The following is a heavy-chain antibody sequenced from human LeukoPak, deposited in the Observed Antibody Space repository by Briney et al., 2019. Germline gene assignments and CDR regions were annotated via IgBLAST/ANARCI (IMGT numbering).Heavy chain of an antibody. V-gene: IGHV3-30-3*01. CDR2: ISYDGSNK. D-gene: IGHD6-13*01. Sequence: GGSLRLSCAASGFTFSSYAMHWVRQAPGKGLEWVAVISYDGSNKYYADSVKGRFTISRDNSKNTLYLQMNSLRAEDTAVYYCARDDGSSWYYYGMDVWGQGTTVTVSS. CDR1: GFTFSSYA. CDR3: ARDDGSSWYYYGMDV. J-gene: IGHJ6*02.